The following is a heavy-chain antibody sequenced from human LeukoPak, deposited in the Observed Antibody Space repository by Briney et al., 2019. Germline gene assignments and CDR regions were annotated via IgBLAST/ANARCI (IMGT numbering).Heavy chain of an antibody. D-gene: IGHD4-11*01. CDR1: GFIFSHYG. Sequence: GGSLRLSCAASGFIFSHYGFHWVRQAPGKGLEWVAVIWSDGSNKFYGDSVKGRFAISRDDSQKTVFLHMNSLRVEDTAIYFCARDAQRGFDYSNSLRYWGQGILVTVSS. CDR3: ARDAQRGFDYSNSLRY. J-gene: IGHJ4*02. V-gene: IGHV3-33*01. CDR2: IWSDGSNK.